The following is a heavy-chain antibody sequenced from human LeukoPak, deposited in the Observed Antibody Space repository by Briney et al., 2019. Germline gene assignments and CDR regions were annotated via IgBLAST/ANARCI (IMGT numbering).Heavy chain of an antibody. D-gene: IGHD3-22*01. CDR2: IKQDGSEK. V-gene: IGHV3-7*01. J-gene: IGHJ3*02. Sequence: GGSLRLSCAASGFTFSSYGMHWVRQAPGKGLEWVANIKQDGSEKYYVDSVKGRFTISRDNAKNSLYLQMNSLRAEDTAVYYCARAWATYYDSSGYWDAFDIWGQGTMVTVSS. CDR3: ARAWATYYDSSGYWDAFDI. CDR1: GFTFSSYG.